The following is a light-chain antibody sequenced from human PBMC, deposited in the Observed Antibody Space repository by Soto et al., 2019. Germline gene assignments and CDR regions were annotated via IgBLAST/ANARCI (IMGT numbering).Light chain of an antibody. CDR2: GAS. J-gene: IGKJ1*01. CDR3: QQYNYWPT. CDR1: QSVSSN. V-gene: IGKV3-15*01. Sequence: EIVMTQSPATLSVSPGERATLSCRARQSVSSNLAWYQQKPGQAPRLLIYGASTRATGIPGRFSGSGSGTEFTLTISSLQSEDFAVYYCQQYNYWPTFGQGTKVEIK.